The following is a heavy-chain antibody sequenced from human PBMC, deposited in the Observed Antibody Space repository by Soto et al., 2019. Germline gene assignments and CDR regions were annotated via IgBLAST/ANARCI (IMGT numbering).Heavy chain of an antibody. CDR2: INHSGST. Sequence: PSETLSLTCAVYGGSFSGYYWSWIRQPPGKGLEWIGEINHSGSTNYNPSLKSRVTISVDTSKNQFSLKLSSVTAADTAVYYCARKRGYCSSTSCYAAWFDPRGQGTLVTVSS. D-gene: IGHD2-2*01. J-gene: IGHJ5*02. CDR3: ARKRGYCSSTSCYAAWFDP. CDR1: GGSFSGYY. V-gene: IGHV4-34*01.